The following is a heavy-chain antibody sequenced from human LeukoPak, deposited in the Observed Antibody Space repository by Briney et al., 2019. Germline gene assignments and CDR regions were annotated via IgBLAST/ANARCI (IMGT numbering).Heavy chain of an antibody. D-gene: IGHD6-19*01. CDR1: GGSFSGYY. CDR2: INHSGST. V-gene: IGHV4-34*01. J-gene: IGHJ6*02. Sequence: SETLSLTCAVYGGSFSGYYWSWIRQPPGKGLEWIGEINHSGSTNYNPSLKSRVTISVDTSKNQFSLRLTSVTAADTAVYYCARGSGVAVGMDVWGQGTTVIVSS. CDR3: ARGSGVAVGMDV.